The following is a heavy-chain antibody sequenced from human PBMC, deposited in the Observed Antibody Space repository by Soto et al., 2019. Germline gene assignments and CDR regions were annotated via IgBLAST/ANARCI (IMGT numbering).Heavy chain of an antibody. J-gene: IGHJ4*02. Sequence: ASVKVSCKASGYTFTSYGISWVRQAPGQGLEWMGWISAYNGDTNYAQKLQGRVTMTIDTSTSTAYMELRSLRSDDTAVYYCARGGADSVAGAVLGLWDQGTLVTVSS. CDR3: ARGGADSVAGAVLGL. CDR2: ISAYNGDT. V-gene: IGHV1-18*01. CDR1: GYTFTSYG. D-gene: IGHD6-19*01.